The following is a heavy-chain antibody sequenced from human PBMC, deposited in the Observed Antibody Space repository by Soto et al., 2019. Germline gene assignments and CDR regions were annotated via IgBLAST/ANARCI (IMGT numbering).Heavy chain of an antibody. D-gene: IGHD6-25*01. V-gene: IGHV1-46*01. CDR2: INTSGGSP. CDR3: ARGGRHSDYYYYYGMDV. CDR1: GYTFTIYY. J-gene: IGHJ6*02. Sequence: ASVKVSCKAFGYTFTIYYIHWVRQAPGQGLEWMGVINTSGGSPTYAQKFQDRVTMTRDTSTSTVYMELSSLRSEDTAVYYCARGGRHSDYYYYYGMDVWGQGTQVTVSS.